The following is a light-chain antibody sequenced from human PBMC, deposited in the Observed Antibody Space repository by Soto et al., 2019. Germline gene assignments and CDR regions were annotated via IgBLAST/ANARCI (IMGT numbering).Light chain of an antibody. CDR3: QQRVDWLT. Sequence: EIVLTQSPGTLSLSPGERATLSCRASQSVSGSYLAWYQQKPGQAPRLLIFGASNRATGIPARFSGSGSGTDFTLTISSVEPEDFAVYYCQQRVDWLTFGGGTRLEIK. CDR1: QSVSGSY. J-gene: IGKJ5*01. V-gene: IGKV3D-20*02. CDR2: GAS.